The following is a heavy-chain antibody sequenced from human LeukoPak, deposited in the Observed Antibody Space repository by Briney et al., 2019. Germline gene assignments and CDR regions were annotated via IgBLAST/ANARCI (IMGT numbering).Heavy chain of an antibody. D-gene: IGHD5-18*01. CDR3: ARGLLTKDIQLCLRY. J-gene: IGHJ4*02. V-gene: IGHV3-30-3*01. CDR2: ISYDGSNK. Sequence: PGGSLRLSCAASGFTFSSYAMHWVRQAPGKGLEWVAVISYDGSNKYYADSVKGRFTISRDNSKNTLYLQMNSLRAEDTAVYYCARGLLTKDIQLCLRYWGQGTLVTVSS. CDR1: GFTFSSYA.